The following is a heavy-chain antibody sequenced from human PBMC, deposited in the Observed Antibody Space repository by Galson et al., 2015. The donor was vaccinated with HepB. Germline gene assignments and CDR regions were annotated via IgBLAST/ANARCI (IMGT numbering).Heavy chain of an antibody. J-gene: IGHJ4*02. CDR2: TYYRSKWYN. Sequence: CAISGDSVSSNSAAWNWIRQSPSRGLEWLGRTYYRSKWYNDYTVSVKSRITINPDTSKNQFSLQLNSVTPDDTAVSYCTRDPGAGKRFDYWGQGTLVTVSS. CDR1: GDSVSSNSAA. V-gene: IGHV6-1*01. D-gene: IGHD1-26*01. CDR3: TRDPGAGKRFDY.